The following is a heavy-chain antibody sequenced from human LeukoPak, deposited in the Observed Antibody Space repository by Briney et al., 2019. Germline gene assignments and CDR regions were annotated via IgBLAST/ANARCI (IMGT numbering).Heavy chain of an antibody. CDR2: ISYDGSNK. CDR3: AKDFRSVDFWSGPMPYYGMDV. V-gene: IGHV3-30*04. D-gene: IGHD3-3*01. CDR1: GFTFSSYA. J-gene: IGHJ6*02. Sequence: GGSLRLSCAASGFTFSSYAMHWVRQAPGKGLEWVAVISYDGSNKYYADSVKGRFTISRDNSKNTLYLQMNSLRAEDTAVYYCAKDFRSVDFWSGPMPYYGMDVWGQGTTVTVSS.